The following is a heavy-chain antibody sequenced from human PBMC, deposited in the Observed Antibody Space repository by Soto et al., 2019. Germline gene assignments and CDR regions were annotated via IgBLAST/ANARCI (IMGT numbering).Heavy chain of an antibody. CDR2: ISANGGST. Sequence: EVQVLESGGGLVQPGASLRLSCASSGFTLSSYAMSWVRQAPGKGLEWVSAISANGGSTYYADSVKGRFTISRDDSKNTLYLQMSSLIAEDTAVYFCATGSYRSESYYTRAKGNWFDPWGQGTLVTVSS. CDR3: ATGSYRSESYYTRAKGNWFDP. D-gene: IGHD3-10*01. V-gene: IGHV3-23*01. J-gene: IGHJ5*02. CDR1: GFTLSSYA.